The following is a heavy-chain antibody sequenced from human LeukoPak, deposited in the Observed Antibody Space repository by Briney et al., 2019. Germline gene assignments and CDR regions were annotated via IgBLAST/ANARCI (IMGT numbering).Heavy chain of an antibody. CDR1: GGSISSSSYY. J-gene: IGHJ5*02. CDR3: ARDIAMRRGWFDP. V-gene: IGHV4-39*07. CDR2: IYYSGST. Sequence: PSETLSLTCTVSGGSISSSSYYWGWIRPPPGKGLEWIGSIYYSGSTYYNPSLKSRVTISVDTSKNQFSLKLSSVTAADTAVYYCARDIAMRRGWFDPWGQGTLVTVSS. D-gene: IGHD2-21*01.